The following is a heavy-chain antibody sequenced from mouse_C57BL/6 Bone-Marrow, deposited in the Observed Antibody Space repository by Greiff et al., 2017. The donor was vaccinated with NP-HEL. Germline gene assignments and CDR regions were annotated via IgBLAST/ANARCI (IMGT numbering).Heavy chain of an antibody. V-gene: IGHV1-15*01. CDR2: IDPETGGT. Sequence: QVQLKESGAELVRPGASVTLSCKASGYTFTDYEMHWVKQTPVHGLEWIGAIDPETGGTAYNQKFKGKAILTADQSSSTAYMELRSLTSEDSAVYYCTRDGYDGDDWGQGTTLTVSS. J-gene: IGHJ2*01. CDR3: TRDGYDGDD. CDR1: GYTFTDYE. D-gene: IGHD2-2*01.